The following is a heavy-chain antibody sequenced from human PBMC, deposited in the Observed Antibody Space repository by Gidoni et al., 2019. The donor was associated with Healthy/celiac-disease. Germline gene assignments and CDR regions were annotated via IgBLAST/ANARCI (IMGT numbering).Heavy chain of an antibody. CDR2: ILPIFGTA. D-gene: IGHD3-22*01. CDR1: GGTFSRYA. CDR3: ARAQGYYYDSSGYLAY. Sequence: QVQLVQSGAEVKKPGSSVKVSCKASGGTFSRYAISWVRQAPGQGLEWMGGILPIFGTANYAQKFQGRVTITADESTSTAYMELSSLRSEDTAVYYCARAQGYYYDSSGYLAYWGQGTLVTVSS. J-gene: IGHJ4*02. V-gene: IGHV1-69*01.